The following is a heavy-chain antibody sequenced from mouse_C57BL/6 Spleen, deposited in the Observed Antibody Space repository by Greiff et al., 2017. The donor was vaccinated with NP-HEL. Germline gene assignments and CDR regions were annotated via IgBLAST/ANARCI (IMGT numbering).Heavy chain of an antibody. CDR2: IYPGSGST. Sequence: QVQLQQSGAELVKPGASVKMSCKASGYTFTSYWITWVKQRPGQGLEWIGDIYPGSGSTNYNEKFKSKATPTVDTSSSTAYMQLSSLTSEDSAVYYCARYYYGSSYFDYWGQGTTLTVSS. V-gene: IGHV1-55*01. CDR1: GYTFTSYW. J-gene: IGHJ2*01. CDR3: ARYYYGSSYFDY. D-gene: IGHD1-1*01.